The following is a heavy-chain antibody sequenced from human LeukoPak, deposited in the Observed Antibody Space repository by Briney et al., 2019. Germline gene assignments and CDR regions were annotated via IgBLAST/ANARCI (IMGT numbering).Heavy chain of an antibody. Sequence: PGGSLRLSCAASGFTFRTYNMNWVRQAPGKGLEWVSSISSDSTYIFYADSVKGRFTISRDNAKNSLYLQMNSLRAEDTAVYYCASSYCSGNNCYAGIIDYWGQGTLVTVSS. V-gene: IGHV3-21*01. J-gene: IGHJ4*02. CDR2: ISSDSTYI. D-gene: IGHD2-2*01. CDR1: GFTFRTYN. CDR3: ASSYCSGNNCYAGIIDY.